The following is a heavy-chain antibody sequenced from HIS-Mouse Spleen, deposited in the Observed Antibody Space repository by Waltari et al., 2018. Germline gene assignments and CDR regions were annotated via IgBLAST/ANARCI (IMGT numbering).Heavy chain of an antibody. J-gene: IGHJ6*02. CDR3: ARLLGVRGVFPRYYGMDV. Sequence: QVQLVQSGAEVKKPGASVKVSCKASGNTFTGYYMHWVRQAPGQGLEWMGWINPNSGGTNYAQKFQGRVTMTRDTSISTAYMELSRLRSDDTAVYYCARLLGVRGVFPRYYGMDVWGQGTTVTVSS. CDR2: INPNSGGT. V-gene: IGHV1-2*02. CDR1: GNTFTGYY. D-gene: IGHD3-10*01.